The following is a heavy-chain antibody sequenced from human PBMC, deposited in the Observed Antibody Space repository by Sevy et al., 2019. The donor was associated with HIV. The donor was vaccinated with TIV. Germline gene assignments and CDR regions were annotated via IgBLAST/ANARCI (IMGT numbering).Heavy chain of an antibody. CDR1: GGSFSGYY. CDR2: INHNGST. Sequence: SETLSLTCAVYGGSFSGYYWSWIRQPPGKGLEWIGEINHNGSTNYNPSLKSRVTISADTSKNQFSLNLSSVTAADTAVYDCAREGYSLGMDVWGQGTTVTVSS. D-gene: IGHD6-13*01. J-gene: IGHJ6*02. V-gene: IGHV4-34*01. CDR3: AREGYSLGMDV.